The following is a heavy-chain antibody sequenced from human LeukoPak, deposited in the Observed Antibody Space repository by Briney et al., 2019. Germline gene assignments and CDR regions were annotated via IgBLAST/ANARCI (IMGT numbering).Heavy chain of an antibody. Sequence: PGGSLRLSCAASGFTFSSYGMHWVRQAPGKGLVWVSRINSDGSSTSYADSVKGRFTISRDNAKNTLYLQMNSLRAEDTAVYYCARESSVGAHKAFDYWGQGTLATVSS. D-gene: IGHD1-26*01. J-gene: IGHJ4*02. V-gene: IGHV3-74*01. CDR2: INSDGSST. CDR3: ARESSVGAHKAFDY. CDR1: GFTFSSYG.